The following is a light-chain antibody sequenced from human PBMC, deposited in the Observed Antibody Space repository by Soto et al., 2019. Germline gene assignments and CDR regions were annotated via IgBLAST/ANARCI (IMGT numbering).Light chain of an antibody. Sequence: VLTQPPSVSGAPGQRVTISCTGSSSNIGAGYEVHWYQQLPGTAPKLLIYDDSNRPSGVPDRFSGSKSGTSASLAITGLQAEDEADYYYQSYDSSLSGSVFGGGTQLTVL. CDR2: DDS. CDR3: QSYDSSLSGSV. CDR1: SSNIGAGYE. J-gene: IGLJ2*01. V-gene: IGLV1-40*01.